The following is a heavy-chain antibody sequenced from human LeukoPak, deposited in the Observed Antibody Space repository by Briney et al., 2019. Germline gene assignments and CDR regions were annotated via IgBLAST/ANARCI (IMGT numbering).Heavy chain of an antibody. CDR1: GFTFSNAW. CDR2: ISGSGGST. D-gene: IGHD3-3*01. V-gene: IGHV3-23*01. J-gene: IGHJ4*02. Sequence: GGSLRLSCAASGFTFSNAWMNWVRQAPGKGLEWVSTISGSGGSTYYADSVKGRFTISRDNSKNTLCLQMNSLRAEDTAIYYCAKVVYDFWSGYDYWGQGTLVTVSS. CDR3: AKVVYDFWSGYDY.